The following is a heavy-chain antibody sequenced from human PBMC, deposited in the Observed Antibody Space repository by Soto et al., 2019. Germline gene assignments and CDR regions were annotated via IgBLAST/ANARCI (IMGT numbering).Heavy chain of an antibody. CDR1: GGSFSGHY. J-gene: IGHJ5*01. CDR3: ARGYPRSIFSTALATSYWFDS. V-gene: IGHV4-34*01. D-gene: IGHD2-21*01. Sequence: QVQLQQWGAGLLKPSETLSLTCAVYGGSFSGHYWSWIRQYPGKGLEWIAEITHRGSTNYNPSLTSGVPMSVDTSKNQFSLRLGSVTASDSAVYYCARGYPRSIFSTALATSYWFDSWGQGGLVTVSS. CDR2: ITHRGST.